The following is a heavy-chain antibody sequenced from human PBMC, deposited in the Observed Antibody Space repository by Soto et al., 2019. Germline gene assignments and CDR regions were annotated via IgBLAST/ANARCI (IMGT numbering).Heavy chain of an antibody. J-gene: IGHJ5*02. Sequence: ASVKVSCKVSGYTLTELSMHWVRQAPGKGLEWMGGFDPEDGETIYAQKFQGRVTMTEDTSTDTAYMELSSLRSEDTAVYYCATALPADNWFDPRGQGTLVTSPQ. D-gene: IGHD2-2*01. V-gene: IGHV1-24*01. CDR2: FDPEDGET. CDR1: GYTLTELS. CDR3: ATALPADNWFDP.